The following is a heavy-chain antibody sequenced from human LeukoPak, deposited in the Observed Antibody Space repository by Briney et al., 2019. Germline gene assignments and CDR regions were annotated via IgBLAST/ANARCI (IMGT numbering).Heavy chain of an antibody. D-gene: IGHD5-24*01. CDR3: ARDDRDGYNFDY. CDR2: IIPIFGIA. Sequence: ASVKVSCKASGGTFSSYAISWVRQAPGHRLEWLGRIIPIFGIANYAQKFQCRVQITADKSTRTAYVELSSLRSEHTDVYYCARDDRDGYNFDYWGEGTLVSVSS. V-gene: IGHV1-69*04. CDR1: GGTFSSYA. J-gene: IGHJ4*02.